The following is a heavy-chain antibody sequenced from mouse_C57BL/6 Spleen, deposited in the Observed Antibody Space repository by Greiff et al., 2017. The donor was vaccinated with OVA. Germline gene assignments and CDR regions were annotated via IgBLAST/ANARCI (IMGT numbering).Heavy chain of an antibody. CDR3: ARSLCYGSSYYYAMDY. J-gene: IGHJ4*01. CDR2: INTKTGGT. V-gene: IGHV1-26*01. D-gene: IGHD1-1*01. Sequence: EVKLQQSGPELVTPGASVKISCKASGYTFTDYYMNWVKQSHGKSLEWIGDINTKTGGTSYKQKFQGKATLTVDKYSSTAYMVLRSLTSEDSAVDYCARSLCYGSSYYYAMDYWGQGTSVTVSS. CDR1: GYTFTDYY.